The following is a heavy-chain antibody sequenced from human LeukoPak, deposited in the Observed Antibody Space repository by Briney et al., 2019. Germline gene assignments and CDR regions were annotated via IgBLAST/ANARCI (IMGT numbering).Heavy chain of an antibody. J-gene: IGHJ3*02. D-gene: IGHD3-22*01. Sequence: GGSLRLSCAASGFTFSSYEMNWVRQAPGKGLEWVSYISSSGSTIYYADSVKGRFTISRDNAKNSLYLQMNSLRTEDTALYYCAKDIGYYDSSGYYDTGAFDIWGQGTMVTVSS. CDR2: ISSSGSTI. CDR3: AKDIGYYDSSGYYDTGAFDI. V-gene: IGHV3-48*03. CDR1: GFTFSSYE.